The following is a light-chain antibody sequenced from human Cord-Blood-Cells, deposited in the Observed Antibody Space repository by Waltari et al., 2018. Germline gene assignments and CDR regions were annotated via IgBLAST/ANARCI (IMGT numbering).Light chain of an antibody. CDR2: GAS. CDR1: QSVSSSY. CDR3: QQYGSSLYT. J-gene: IGKJ2*01. Sequence: TQSPGTLSLSPGERATLSCRASQSVSSSYLAWYQQKPGQAPRLVIYGASSRATGIPDRFSGSGSGTDFTLTISRLEPEDFAVYYCQQYGSSLYTFGQGTKLEIK. V-gene: IGKV3-20*01.